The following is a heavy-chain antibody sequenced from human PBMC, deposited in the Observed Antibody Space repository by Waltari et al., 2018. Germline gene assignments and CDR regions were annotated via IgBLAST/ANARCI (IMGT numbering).Heavy chain of an antibody. V-gene: IGHV4-34*01. CDR3: ARGLGHIYRGHVPIGDY. Sequence: QVQLQQWGAGLLKPSETLSLTCAVYGGSFSGYYWSWIRPPQGKGLEWIGEINQSGSTNYNPSLKSRVTISVDTSKNQFSLKLSSVTAADTAVYYCARGLGHIYRGHVPIGDYWGQGTLVTVSS. J-gene: IGHJ4*02. D-gene: IGHD2-2*02. CDR1: GGSFSGYY. CDR2: INQSGST.